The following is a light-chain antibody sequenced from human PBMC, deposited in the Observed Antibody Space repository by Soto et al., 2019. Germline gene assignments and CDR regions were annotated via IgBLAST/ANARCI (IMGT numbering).Light chain of an antibody. CDR1: QTVSNN. J-gene: IGKJ3*01. CDR3: QQYSTWPPPRES. CDR2: GAS. V-gene: IGKV3D-15*01. Sequence: EILMTQSPGTLSMSPGARATLSCRASQTVSNNLAWYQQKPGQAPRLLIYGASIRATGVPARFSGSGSGTEFTLTISSLQSEDFAVYYCQQYSTWPPPRESVGPGTRVDL.